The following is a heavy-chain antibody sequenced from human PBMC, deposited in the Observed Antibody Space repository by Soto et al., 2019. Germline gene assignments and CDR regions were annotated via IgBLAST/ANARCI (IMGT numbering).Heavy chain of an antibody. Sequence: QVQLQESGPGLVKPSETLSLTCTVSGGSISGYYWSWFRQPPGKGLEWIASVYYSGSNNYNPSLKSLVTISVETSNTQLSLKLGTVTGAVSAVYFCARHSNDYRKYFDYWAQGSLLTVS. CDR2: VYYSGSN. V-gene: IGHV4-59*08. J-gene: IGHJ4*02. CDR3: ARHSNDYRKYFDY. D-gene: IGHD5-12*01. CDR1: GGSISGYY.